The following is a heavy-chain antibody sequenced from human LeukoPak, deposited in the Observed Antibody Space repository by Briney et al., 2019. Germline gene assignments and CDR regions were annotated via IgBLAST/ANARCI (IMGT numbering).Heavy chain of an antibody. V-gene: IGHV3-7*05. CDR3: ARDRGWFAY. J-gene: IGHJ5*01. CDR1: GFTFSGYW. CDR2: IKPDGSGE. Sequence: GGSLRLSCAASGFTFSGYWMSWVRQAPGKGLEWVANIKPDGSGEYYVDPVKGRFTISRDNAKNSLYLQVSSLRAEDTAVYYCARDRGWFAYWGQGTLVTASS.